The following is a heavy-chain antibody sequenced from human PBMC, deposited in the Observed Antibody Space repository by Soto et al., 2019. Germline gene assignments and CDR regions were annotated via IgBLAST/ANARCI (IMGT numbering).Heavy chain of an antibody. CDR1: GFTFSSYD. V-gene: IGHV3-13*04. J-gene: IGHJ6*02. Sequence: PGGSLRLSCAASGFTFSSYDMHWVRQATGKGLEWVSAIGTAGDAYYPGSVKGRFTISRENAKNSLYLQMNSLRAGDTAVYYCARDLRTPDSSGYDGLYYYYGMDVWGQGTTVTVSS. D-gene: IGHD3-22*01. CDR3: ARDLRTPDSSGYDGLYYYYGMDV. CDR2: IGTAGDA.